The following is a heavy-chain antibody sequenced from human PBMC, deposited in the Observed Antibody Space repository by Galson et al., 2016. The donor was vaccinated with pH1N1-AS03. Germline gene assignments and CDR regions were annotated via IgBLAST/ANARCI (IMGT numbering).Heavy chain of an antibody. CDR1: GYSISSGFH. J-gene: IGHJ4*02. D-gene: IGHD1-26*01. Sequence: ETLSLTCAVSGYSISSGFHWAWVRQPPSKGLEWIGTISHSGNTYYNPSLKSRVTMSVDTSKNQFSLKLSSVTAADAAVYYCARFSGSYPFDYWGQGTLVTVSS. V-gene: IGHV4-38-2*01. CDR2: ISHSGNT. CDR3: ARFSGSYPFDY.